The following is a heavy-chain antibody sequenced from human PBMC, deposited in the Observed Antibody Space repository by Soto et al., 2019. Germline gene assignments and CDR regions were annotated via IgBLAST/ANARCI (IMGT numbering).Heavy chain of an antibody. CDR2: INAGNGNT. CDR1: GYTFTSYT. V-gene: IGHV1-3*01. J-gene: IGHJ4*02. CDR3: ARKLVVVVDGIRALGY. D-gene: IGHD2-15*01. Sequence: QVQLVQSGAEVKKPGASVKVSCKASGYTFTSYTMHWVRQAPGQGLEWMGWINAGNGNTQSSQKFEDRVTISRDTSASTVYMQLTSLSSEATAVYYCARKLVVVVDGIRALGYWGQGTLVTVSS.